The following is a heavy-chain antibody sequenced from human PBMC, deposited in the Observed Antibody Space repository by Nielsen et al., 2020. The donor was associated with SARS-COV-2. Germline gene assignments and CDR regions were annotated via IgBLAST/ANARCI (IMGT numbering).Heavy chain of an antibody. J-gene: IGHJ4*02. CDR1: GFTFSSFG. CDR3: ARDYNLWYFDY. CDR2: ISHSSDLI. Sequence: GGSLRLSCAASGFTFSSFGMNWVRQAPGRGLEWLSFISHSSDLIHYADSVKGRFTISRDDAKNSLYLQMSSLRAEDTAVYYCARDYNLWYFDYWGQGAMVTVSS. V-gene: IGHV3-48*04. D-gene: IGHD5-24*01.